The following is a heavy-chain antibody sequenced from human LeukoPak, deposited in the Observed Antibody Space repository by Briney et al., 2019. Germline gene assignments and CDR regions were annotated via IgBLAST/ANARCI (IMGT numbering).Heavy chain of an antibody. V-gene: IGHV3-15*01. Sequence: GGSLRLSCAASGFTFSNAWMSWVRQAPGKGLEWVGRIKSKTDGGKTDYAAPVKGRFTISRDDSKNTLYLQMNSLKTEDTAVYYCTTDVVGATWGQGTLVTVSS. J-gene: IGHJ4*02. D-gene: IGHD1-26*01. CDR2: IKSKTDGGKT. CDR3: TTDVVGAT. CDR1: GFTFSNAW.